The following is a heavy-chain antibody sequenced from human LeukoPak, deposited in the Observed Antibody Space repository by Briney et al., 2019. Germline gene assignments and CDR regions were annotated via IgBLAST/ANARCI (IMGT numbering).Heavy chain of an antibody. Sequence: GGSLRLSCAASGFTFSSYAMSWVRQAPGKGLEWVSAISGSGGGTYYADSVKGRFTISRDNSKNTLYLQMNSLRAEDTAVYYCAKGAGGYSGYGTLDYWGQGTLVTVSS. D-gene: IGHD5-12*01. J-gene: IGHJ4*02. CDR1: GFTFSSYA. V-gene: IGHV3-23*01. CDR2: ISGSGGGT. CDR3: AKGAGGYSGYGTLDY.